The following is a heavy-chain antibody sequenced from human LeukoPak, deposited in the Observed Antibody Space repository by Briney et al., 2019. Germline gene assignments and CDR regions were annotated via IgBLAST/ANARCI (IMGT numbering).Heavy chain of an antibody. CDR2: ISGSGGST. CDR3: AKDSCSGGSCYSGWFDP. CDR1: GFTFSGYA. D-gene: IGHD2-15*01. J-gene: IGHJ5*02. Sequence: GGSLRLSCAASGFTFSGYAMSWVRQAPGKGLEWVSAISGSGGSTYYADSVKGRFTISRDNSKNTLYLQMNSLRAEDTAVYYCAKDSCSGGSCYSGWFDPWGQGTLVTVSS. V-gene: IGHV3-23*01.